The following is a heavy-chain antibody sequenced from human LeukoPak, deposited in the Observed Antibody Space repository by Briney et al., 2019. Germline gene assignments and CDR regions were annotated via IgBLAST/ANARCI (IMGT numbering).Heavy chain of an antibody. J-gene: IGHJ4*02. V-gene: IGHV4-59*01. D-gene: IGHD3-3*01. CDR1: GGSISSYY. CDR3: ARGRITIFGVVIMYDY. Sequence: NPSETLSLTCTVSGGSISSYYWSWIRQPPGKGLEWIGYIYYSGSTNYNPSLKSRVTISVDTSKNQFSLKLSSVTAADTAVYYCARGRITIFGVVIMYDYWGQGTLVTVSS. CDR2: IYYSGST.